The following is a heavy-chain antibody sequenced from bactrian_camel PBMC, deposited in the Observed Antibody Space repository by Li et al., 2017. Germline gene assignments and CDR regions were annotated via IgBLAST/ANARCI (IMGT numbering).Heavy chain of an antibody. J-gene: IGHJ4*01. CDR1: GYTFRHAC. V-gene: IGHV3S1*01. Sequence: HVQLVESGGGSVQAGGSLRLSCVASGYTFRHACMAWFRQTAGKEREGVAYIDYDGDTTYRDPVKGRFTISQGNNRITIFLQMDSVKPEDTGMYYCAGTRFLLLSANRLRPSQYTYWGPGTQVTVS. CDR3: AGTRFLLLSANRLRPSQYTY. D-gene: IGHD3*01. CDR2: IDYDGDT.